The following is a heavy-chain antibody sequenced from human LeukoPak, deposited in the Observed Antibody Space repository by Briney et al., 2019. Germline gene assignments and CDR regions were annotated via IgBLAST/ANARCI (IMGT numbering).Heavy chain of an antibody. CDR1: GFTFSNYW. Sequence: GGSLRLSCAASGFTFSNYWMSWVRQAPGKGLEWVANIKQDGSEKYYVDSVKGRFTISRDNAKNSLYLQMNSLRAEDTAVYYCARELVGARSLDYWGQGTLVTVSS. CDR3: ARELVGARSLDY. V-gene: IGHV3-7*01. D-gene: IGHD1-26*01. J-gene: IGHJ4*02. CDR2: IKQDGSEK.